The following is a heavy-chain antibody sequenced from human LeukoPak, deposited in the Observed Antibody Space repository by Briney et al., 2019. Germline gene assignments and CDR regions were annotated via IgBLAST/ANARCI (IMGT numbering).Heavy chain of an antibody. CDR3: ARDTLAYCGGDCPNGAFDI. D-gene: IGHD2-21*02. J-gene: IGHJ3*02. CDR1: GGSISSGGYS. Sequence: PSETLSLTCAVSGGSISSGGYSWSWIRQPPGEGLEWIGYIYHSGSTYYNPSLKSRVTISVDRSKNQFSLKLSSVTAADTAVYYCARDTLAYCGGDCPNGAFDIWGQGTMVTVSS. CDR2: IYHSGST. V-gene: IGHV4-30-2*01.